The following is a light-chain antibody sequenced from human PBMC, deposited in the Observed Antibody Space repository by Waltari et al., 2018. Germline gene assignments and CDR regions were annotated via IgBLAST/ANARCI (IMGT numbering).Light chain of an antibody. Sequence: QAGLTQPPSVSKDLRQTATLTCTGNSNNVGNLGAAWLQQHQGHPPKLLSYRNNARPSGTSGRFSASRSGNTASLTITGLQAEDEADYYCSTWDSSLSGWVFGGGTKLTVL. J-gene: IGLJ3*02. V-gene: IGLV10-54*04. CDR3: STWDSSLSGWV. CDR2: RNN. CDR1: SNNVGNLG.